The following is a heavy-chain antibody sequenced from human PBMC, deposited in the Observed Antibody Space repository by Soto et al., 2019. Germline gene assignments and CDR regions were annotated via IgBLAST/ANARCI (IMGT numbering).Heavy chain of an antibody. D-gene: IGHD2-8*01. CDR1: GFTFTSFA. CDR3: ARRLTKTVSALGY. Sequence: QVQLVESGGGVVQTGASLRLSCSASGFTFTSFAIHWVRQAPGKGLEWMAVISENGVNKYSAESVRGRFVISRDNSKNTVELEMNSLRPEDTAIYFCARRLTKTVSALGYWGQGTLVTVSS. J-gene: IGHJ4*02. CDR2: ISENGVNK. V-gene: IGHV3-30*09.